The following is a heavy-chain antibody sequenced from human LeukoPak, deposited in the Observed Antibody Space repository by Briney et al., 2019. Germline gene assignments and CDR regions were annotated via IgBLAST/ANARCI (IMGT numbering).Heavy chain of an antibody. V-gene: IGHV1-46*01. Sequence: ASVKVSCKASGHTLTNYYMHWVRQAPGQGLEWMGLINPSGGNTTYAQKFQGRVTMTRDTSTSTVYMELSSLRSEDTALYYCAREVSRVAPPRRYFDYWGQGTLVTVSS. CDR1: GHTLTNYY. J-gene: IGHJ4*02. CDR2: INPSGGNT. D-gene: IGHD3-3*01. CDR3: AREVSRVAPPRRYFDY.